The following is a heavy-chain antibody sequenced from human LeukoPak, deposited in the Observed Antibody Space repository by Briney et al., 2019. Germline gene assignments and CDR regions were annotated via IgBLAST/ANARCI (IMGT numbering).Heavy chain of an antibody. D-gene: IGHD2-15*01. CDR1: GFTFTSYW. CDR3: ARPLYCSGGICYYPGAAYYYYGMDV. CDR2: INRDGRST. J-gene: IGHJ6*04. V-gene: IGHV3-74*01. Sequence: GGSLRLSCAASGFTFTSYWMHWDCQAPGKGLGWVSRINRDGRSTSYADSVKARVTISSDNAKNTLYLQMNSLRAEDTAVYYCARPLYCSGGICYYPGAAYYYYGMDVWGKGTTVTVSS.